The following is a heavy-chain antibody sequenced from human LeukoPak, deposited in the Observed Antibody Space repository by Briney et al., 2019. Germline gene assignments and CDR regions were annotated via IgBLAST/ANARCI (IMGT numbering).Heavy chain of an antibody. CDR3: AGPSRGYSYGLDY. D-gene: IGHD5-18*01. V-gene: IGHV1-2*02. Sequence: VASVKVSCKASGYTFTGYYMHWVRQAPGQGLEWMGWINPNSGGTNYAQKFQGRVTMTRDTSISTAYMELSRLRSDDTAVYYCAGPSRGYSYGLDYWGQGTLVTVSS. CDR1: GYTFTGYY. CDR2: INPNSGGT. J-gene: IGHJ4*02.